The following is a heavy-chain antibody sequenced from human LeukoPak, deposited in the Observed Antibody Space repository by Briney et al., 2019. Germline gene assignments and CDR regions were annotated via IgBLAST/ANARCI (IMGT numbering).Heavy chain of an antibody. V-gene: IGHV3-11*01. J-gene: IGHJ3*02. Sequence: GGSLRLSCAASGFTFSDYYMSWIRQAPGKGLEWVSYISSSGSTIYYADSVKGRFTISRENSKKELYLQMSSLRVEDTAIYYCAKGGVAIAGAFDNWGQGAVVTVSS. CDR2: ISSSGSTI. D-gene: IGHD6-13*01. CDR1: GFTFSDYY. CDR3: AKGGVAIAGAFDN.